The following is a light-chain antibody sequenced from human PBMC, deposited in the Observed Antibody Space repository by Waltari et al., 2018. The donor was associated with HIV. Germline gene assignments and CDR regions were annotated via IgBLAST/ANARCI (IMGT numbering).Light chain of an antibody. Sequence: QSVLPPPPSASGTPGPSVSIHCSGHSSNIGSHTVNCYQQLPGTAPKLLCNRNNQRPSGVPDRFSGAKSSTSSSLAISGLQADDEADYYCAAWDGSLNGRVVFGGGTKLTV. CDR3: AAWDGSLNGRVV. CDR2: RNN. CDR1: SSNIGSHT. J-gene: IGLJ2*01. V-gene: IGLV1-44*01.